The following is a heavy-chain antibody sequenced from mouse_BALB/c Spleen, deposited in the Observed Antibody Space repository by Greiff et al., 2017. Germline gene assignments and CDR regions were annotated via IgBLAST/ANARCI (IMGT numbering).Heavy chain of an antibody. D-gene: IGHD2-3*01. CDR3: ARYDYFDY. CDR2: INPSTGYT. Sequence: QVQLKESGAELAKPGASVKMSCKASGYTFTSYWIHWVKQRPGQGLEWIGYINPSTGYTEYNQKFKDKATLTADKSSSTAYMQLSSLTSEDSAVYYCARYDYFDYWGQGTTLTVSS. J-gene: IGHJ2*01. V-gene: IGHV1-7*01. CDR1: GYTFTSYW.